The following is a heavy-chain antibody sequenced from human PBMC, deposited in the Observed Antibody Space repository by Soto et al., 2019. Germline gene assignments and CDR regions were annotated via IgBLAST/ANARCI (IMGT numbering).Heavy chain of an antibody. J-gene: IGHJ1*01. V-gene: IGHV4-59*12. Sequence: PSETLSLTCTVSGGSISRDYWSWIRQPQGKGLEWIGYIYYSGSTYYNPSLKSRVTISVDTSKNQFSLKLSSVTAADTAVYYCASGPREYFQHWGQGTLVTVSS. CDR1: GGSISRDY. CDR2: IYYSGST. CDR3: ASGPREYFQH.